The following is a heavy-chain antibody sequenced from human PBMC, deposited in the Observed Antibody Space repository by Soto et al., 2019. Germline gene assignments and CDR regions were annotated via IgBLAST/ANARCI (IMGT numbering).Heavy chain of an antibody. J-gene: IGHJ4*02. D-gene: IGHD2-2*01. CDR3: AKAGEIVVVPAAFLDY. CDR2: ISYDGSNK. Sequence: PGGSLRLSCAASGFTFSSYGMHWVRQAPGKGLEWVAVISYDGSNKYYADSVKGRFTISRDNSENTLYLQMNSLRAEDTAVYYCAKAGEIVVVPAAFLDYWGQGTLVTVSS. V-gene: IGHV3-30*18. CDR1: GFTFSSYG.